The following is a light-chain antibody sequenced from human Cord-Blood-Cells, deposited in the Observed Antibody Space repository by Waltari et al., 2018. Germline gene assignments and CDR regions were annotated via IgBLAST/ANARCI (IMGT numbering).Light chain of an antibody. CDR2: DAS. Sequence: EIVLTQSPATLSLSPGERATLSCRASQSVSSYLAWYQQKPGQAPSPLIFDASNRATGIPARFSWSGSGTGFTLTISSLEPEEFAVYYCQQRSNWLTWTFGQGTKVEIK. CDR3: QQRSNWLTWT. J-gene: IGKJ1*01. V-gene: IGKV3-11*01. CDR1: QSVSSY.